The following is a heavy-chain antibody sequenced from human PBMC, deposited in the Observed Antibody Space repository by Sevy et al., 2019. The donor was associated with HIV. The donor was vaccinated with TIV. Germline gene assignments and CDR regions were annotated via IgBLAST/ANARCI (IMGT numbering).Heavy chain of an antibody. CDR2: INPNSGDT. CDR3: ARERGRTPGFDY. J-gene: IGHJ4*02. CDR1: GYTFTAYY. D-gene: IGHD3-10*01. V-gene: IGHV1-2*06. Sequence: ASVKVSCKASGYTFTAYYMHWVRQAPGQGLEWMGRINPNSGDTNYAQKFQGRVTMTRDTSITTAYIELNSLTPDDTAVYYCARERGRTPGFDYWGQGPLVTVSS.